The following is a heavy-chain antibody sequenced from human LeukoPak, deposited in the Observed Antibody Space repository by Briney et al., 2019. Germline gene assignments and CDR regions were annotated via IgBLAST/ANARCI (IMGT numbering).Heavy chain of an antibody. J-gene: IGHJ4*02. CDR2: IKSIHGDKAT. CDR3: CKDIPLPRAWALKY. D-gene: IGHD2-21*01. Sequence: NPGGSLRLSCTASGIIFSDAWMTWVRQAPGQGPEWVGRIKSIHGDKATNYALSVQGRFTISRDDSQKTLYLQMNSLRTDDTAVYYCCKDIPLPRAWALKYWGQGALVTVSS. CDR1: GIIFSDAW. V-gene: IGHV3-15*06.